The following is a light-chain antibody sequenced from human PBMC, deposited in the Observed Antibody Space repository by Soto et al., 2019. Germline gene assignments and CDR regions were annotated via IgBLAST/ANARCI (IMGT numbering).Light chain of an antibody. CDR1: TSNLGAGYD. Sequence: QSVLTQPPSVSGAPGQRVTLSCTGNTSNLGAGYDVHWYQQLPGAAPKLVIFGNRNRPSGVPERFSGSKSDTSASLAITGLQAEDEADYYCQAYDYSLTASVFGGGTKLTVL. CDR2: GNR. CDR3: QAYDYSLTASV. J-gene: IGLJ3*02. V-gene: IGLV1-40*01.